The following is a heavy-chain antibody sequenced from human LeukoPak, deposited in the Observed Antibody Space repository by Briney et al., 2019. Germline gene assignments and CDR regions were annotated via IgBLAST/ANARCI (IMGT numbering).Heavy chain of an antibody. CDR1: GASITSSY. J-gene: IGHJ4*02. D-gene: IGHD2/OR15-2a*01. CDR2: VYHTGNT. Sequence: SETLSLTCTVSGASITSSYWSWIRQPPGKGLEWIGYVYHTGNTDYNPSLRSRVTISLDTSKSHFTLSLSSAIAADTAVYFCARHPFSNPFDFWGRGTLVTVSS. CDR3: ARHPFSNPFDF. V-gene: IGHV4-59*08.